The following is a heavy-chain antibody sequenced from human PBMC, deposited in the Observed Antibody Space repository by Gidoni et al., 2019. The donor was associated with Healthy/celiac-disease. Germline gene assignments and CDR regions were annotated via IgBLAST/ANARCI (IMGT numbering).Heavy chain of an antibody. CDR1: GGSIRSSNW. V-gene: IGHV4-4*02. CDR3: VRFGELTYYYYYGMDV. Sequence: QVQLQESGPGLVKPSGTLSLTCAVAGGSIRSSNWWSWVRQPPGKGLEWIGEIYHSGSTNYNPSLKSRVTISVDKSKHQFSLKLSSVTAADTAVYYCVRFGELTYYYYYGMDVWGQGTTVTVSS. J-gene: IGHJ6*02. CDR2: IYHSGST. D-gene: IGHD3-10*01.